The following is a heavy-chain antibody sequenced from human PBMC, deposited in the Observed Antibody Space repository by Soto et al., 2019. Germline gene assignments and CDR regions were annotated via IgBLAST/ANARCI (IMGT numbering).Heavy chain of an antibody. V-gene: IGHV1-69*01. Sequence: QVQLVQSGAEVKKPGSSVKVSCKTSGVSFNNNGIGWVRQAPGHGLEWMGGVSPPFRTSNYARKFQGRISITADASTGTVNMELSSLTSEDTAQYYCARVLYYGSGSYSPYGMDAWCQGTTVTVSS. J-gene: IGHJ6*02. CDR1: GVSFNNNG. CDR3: ARVLYYGSGSYSPYGMDA. D-gene: IGHD3-10*01. CDR2: VSPPFRTS.